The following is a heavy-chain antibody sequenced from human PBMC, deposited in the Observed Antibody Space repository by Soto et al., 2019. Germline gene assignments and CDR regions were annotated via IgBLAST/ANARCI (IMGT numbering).Heavy chain of an antibody. J-gene: IGHJ4*02. CDR1: GFTFSNYA. Sequence: VGSLRLSCAASGFTFSNYATSWVRQAPGKGLEWVSLVSATAGTTYYTDSVKGRFTISRDNSRNTVYLQMNSLRADDTAVYYCAKDRLAGGFDYWGQGTLVTVSS. CDR2: VSATAGTT. D-gene: IGHD3-16*01. V-gene: IGHV3-23*01. CDR3: AKDRLAGGFDY.